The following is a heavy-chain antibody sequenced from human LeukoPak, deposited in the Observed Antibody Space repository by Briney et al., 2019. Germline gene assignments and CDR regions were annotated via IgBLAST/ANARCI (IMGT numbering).Heavy chain of an antibody. CDR1: GFTASSNY. D-gene: IGHD2-8*01. CDR2: IYSDDRT. Sequence: GGSLRLSCAASGFTASSNYMSWVRQAPGKGLEWVSVIYSDDRTYYADSVKGRSTISRHTSKKTLYLQMNSLRAEDTAVYYCAREVMAKRRAFDIWGQGTVVTVSS. J-gene: IGHJ3*02. V-gene: IGHV3-53*04. CDR3: AREVMAKRRAFDI.